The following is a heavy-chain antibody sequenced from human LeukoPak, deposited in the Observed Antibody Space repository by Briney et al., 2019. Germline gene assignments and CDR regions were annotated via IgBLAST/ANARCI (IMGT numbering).Heavy chain of an antibody. CDR3: ARGVSDFWSGYYPLHYFDY. V-gene: IGHV1-2*02. CDR1: GYTFTGYY. D-gene: IGHD3-3*01. J-gene: IGHJ4*02. CDR2: INPNSGGT. Sequence: VASVKVSCKASGYTFTGYYMHWVRQAPGQGLEWMGWINPNSGGTNYAQKFQGRVTMTRDTSISTAYMELSRLRSDDTAVYYCARGVSDFWSGYYPLHYFDYWGQGTLVTVSS.